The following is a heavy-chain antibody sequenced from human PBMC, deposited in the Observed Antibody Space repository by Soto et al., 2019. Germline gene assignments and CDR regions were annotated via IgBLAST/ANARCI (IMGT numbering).Heavy chain of an antibody. CDR2: INPSGGST. CDR3: ARVGWQQLVFGWFDP. CDR1: GYTFTSYY. D-gene: IGHD6-13*01. J-gene: IGHJ5*02. Sequence: ASVKVSCKASGYTFTSYYMHWVRQAPGQGLEWMGIINPSGGSTSYAQKFQGRVTMTRDTSTSTVYMELSSLRSEDTAVYYCARVGWQQLVFGWFDPWGQGTLVTVSS. V-gene: IGHV1-46*03.